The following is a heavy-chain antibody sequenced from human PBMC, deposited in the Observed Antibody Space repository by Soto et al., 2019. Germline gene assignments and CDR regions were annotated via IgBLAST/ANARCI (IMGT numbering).Heavy chain of an antibody. D-gene: IGHD3-22*01. CDR2: IYYSGST. CDR1: GGPISSYY. Sequence: SETLSLTCTVSGGPISSYYWSWIRQPPGKGLEWIGYIYYSGSTNYNPSLKSRVTISVDTSKNQFSLKLSSVTAADTAVYYCARALIYSSGYNYFDYWGQGTLVTVSS. CDR3: ARALIYSSGYNYFDY. J-gene: IGHJ4*02. V-gene: IGHV4-59*01.